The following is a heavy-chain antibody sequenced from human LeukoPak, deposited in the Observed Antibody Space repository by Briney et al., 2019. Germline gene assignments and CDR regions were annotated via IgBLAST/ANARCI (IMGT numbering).Heavy chain of an antibody. CDR3: GRGPYVFLSMGWLGKQNFDC. Sequence: SVTLSLTCAVYGGSFSGSYWSWMPQPPGKGLEWIGEINHSGSTNYNPSLKSRVTISVDTSKNQFSLKLSSVTAADTAMYDCGRGPYVFLSMGWLGKQNFDCCGRGTVVTVSS. J-gene: IGHJ4*02. V-gene: IGHV4-34*01. D-gene: IGHD3-10*01. CDR1: GGSFSGSY. CDR2: INHSGST.